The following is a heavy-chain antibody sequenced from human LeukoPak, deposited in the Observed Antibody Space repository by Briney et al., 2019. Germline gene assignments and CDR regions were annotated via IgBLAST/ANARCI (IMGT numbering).Heavy chain of an antibody. V-gene: IGHV4-34*01. D-gene: IGHD6-13*01. CDR3: AGEQQLDDAFDI. CDR2: INHSGST. Sequence: PSETLSLTCAVYSGSFSGYYWSWIRQPPGKGLEWIGEINHSGSTNYNPSLKSRVTISVDTSKNQFSLKLSSVTAADTAVYYCAGEQQLDDAFDIWGQGTMVTVSS. CDR1: SGSFSGYY. J-gene: IGHJ3*02.